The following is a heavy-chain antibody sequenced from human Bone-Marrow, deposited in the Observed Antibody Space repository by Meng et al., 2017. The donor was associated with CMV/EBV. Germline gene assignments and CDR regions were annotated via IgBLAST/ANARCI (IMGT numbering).Heavy chain of an antibody. D-gene: IGHD3-22*01. CDR1: GFTFSGSA. Sequence: ETLSLTCAASGFTFSGSAMHWVRQASGKGLEWVGRIRSKANSYATAYAASVKGRFTISRDDSKNTAYLQMNSLKTEDTAVYYCTRHGGYDSSGYYVHWGQGTLVTVSS. CDR2: IRSKANSYAT. V-gene: IGHV3-73*01. CDR3: TRHGGYDSSGYYVH. J-gene: IGHJ1*01.